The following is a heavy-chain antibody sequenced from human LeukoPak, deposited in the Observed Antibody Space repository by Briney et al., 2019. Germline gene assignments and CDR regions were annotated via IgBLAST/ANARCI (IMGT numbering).Heavy chain of an antibody. V-gene: IGHV3-49*04. CDR2: IRSKAYGGTT. CDR3: IRGSSTSPASY. CDR1: GFTFGDYA. D-gene: IGHD2-2*01. Sequence: GGSLRLSCTASGFTFGDYAMSWVRQAPGEGLEWVGFIRSKAYGGTTEYAASVKGRFTISRDDSKSIAYLQMNSLKTEDTAVYYCIRGSSTSPASYGGQGTLVTVSS. J-gene: IGHJ4*02.